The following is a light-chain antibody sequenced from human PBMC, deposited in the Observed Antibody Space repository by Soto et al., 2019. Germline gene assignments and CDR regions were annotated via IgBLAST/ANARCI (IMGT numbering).Light chain of an antibody. Sequence: VMTQSPATLSVSPGERATLSCRASQSVSSNLAWYQQKRGQAPRLLIYGASTRATGIPARFSGSGSGTEFTLTIGSLQSEDCALYYCQQYNNWPGTFGQGTKVDIK. CDR1: QSVSSN. CDR3: QQYNNWPGT. J-gene: IGKJ1*01. CDR2: GAS. V-gene: IGKV3-15*01.